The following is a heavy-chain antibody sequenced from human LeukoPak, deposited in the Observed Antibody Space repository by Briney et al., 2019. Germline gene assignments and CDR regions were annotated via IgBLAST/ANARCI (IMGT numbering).Heavy chain of an antibody. V-gene: IGHV4-59*12. CDR1: DDSITIYY. CDR2: IYYSGST. Sequence: SETLSLTCTVSDDSITIYYWSWIRQPPGKGLEWIGSIYYSGSTYYNPSLKSRVIISVDTSKNQFSLRLNSVTAADTAVFYCASLRVPGYFDYWGQGTLVTVPS. CDR3: ASLRVPGYFDY. D-gene: IGHD3-16*01. J-gene: IGHJ4*03.